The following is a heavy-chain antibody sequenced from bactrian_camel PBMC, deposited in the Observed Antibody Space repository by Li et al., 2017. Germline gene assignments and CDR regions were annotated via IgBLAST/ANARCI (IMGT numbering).Heavy chain of an antibody. J-gene: IGHJ4*01. V-gene: IGHV3S40*01. CDR1: GFTFSNYA. CDR3: AKDQGTTGWTYNY. CDR2: ISTGGGGT. D-gene: IGHD5*01. Sequence: VQLVESGGGWVQPGGSLRLSCTASGFTFSNYAMSWARQAPGKGLEWVSAISTGGGGTLYADSVKGRFTISRDNAKNTAYLQLNSLKTEDMAMYYCAKDQGTTGWTYNYWGQGTQVTVS.